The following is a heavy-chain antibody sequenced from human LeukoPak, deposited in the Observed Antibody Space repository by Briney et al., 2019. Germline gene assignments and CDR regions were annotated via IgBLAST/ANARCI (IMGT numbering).Heavy chain of an antibody. D-gene: IGHD3-10*01. CDR3: ARANYYGSGSPSVFDY. Sequence: SETLSLTCAAIGYSISSGYYWGWIRQPPGKGLEWIGSTYHSGSTYYNPSLKSRVTISVDTSKTQFSLRLSSVTAADTAVYYCARANYYGSGSPSVFDYWDQGTLVTVSS. J-gene: IGHJ4*02. CDR1: GYSISSGYY. CDR2: TYHSGST. V-gene: IGHV4-38-2*01.